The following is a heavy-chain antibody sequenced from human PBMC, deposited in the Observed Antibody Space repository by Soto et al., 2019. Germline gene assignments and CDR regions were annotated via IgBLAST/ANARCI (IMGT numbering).Heavy chain of an antibody. V-gene: IGHV3-30*18. J-gene: IGHJ4*02. D-gene: IGHD3-3*01. CDR2: ISSDGSNK. CDR1: GFTFSTYG. CDR3: AKAHNIRFLDWLLFDF. Sequence: HPGGSLRLSCAASGFTFSTYGMHWVRQAPGKGLEWVAVISSDGSNKYYADSVKGRFTISRDKSKNTLNLQMSSLRADDTAVYYCAKAHNIRFLDWLLFDFWGQGTLVTVSS.